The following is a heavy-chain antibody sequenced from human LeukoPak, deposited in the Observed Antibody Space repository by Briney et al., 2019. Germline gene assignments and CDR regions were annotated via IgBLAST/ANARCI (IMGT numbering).Heavy chain of an antibody. V-gene: IGHV4-34*01. Sequence: PSETLSLTCAVYGGSFSGYCWSWIRQPPGKGLEWIGEINHSGSTNYNPSLKSRVTISVDTSKNQFSLKLSSVTAADTAVYYCARGTAAYYGSGSYNYWGQGTLVTVSS. J-gene: IGHJ4*02. CDR2: INHSGST. D-gene: IGHD3-10*01. CDR3: ARGTAAYYGSGSYNY. CDR1: GGSFSGYC.